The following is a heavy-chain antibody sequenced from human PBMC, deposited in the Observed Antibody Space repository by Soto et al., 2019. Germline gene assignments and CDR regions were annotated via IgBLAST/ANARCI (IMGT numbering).Heavy chain of an antibody. CDR3: AKDRYDSSGYPSALFY. CDR2: ISYDGSNK. CDR1: GFTFSSYG. Sequence: GGSLRLSCAASGFTFSSYGMHWVRQAPGKGLEWVAVISYDGSNKYYADPVKGRFTISRDNSKNTLYLQMNSLRAEDTAVYYCAKDRYDSSGYPSALFYWGQGTLVTVSS. D-gene: IGHD3-22*01. V-gene: IGHV3-30*18. J-gene: IGHJ4*02.